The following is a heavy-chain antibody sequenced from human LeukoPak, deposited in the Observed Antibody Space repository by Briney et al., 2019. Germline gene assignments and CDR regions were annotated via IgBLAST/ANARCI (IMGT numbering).Heavy chain of an antibody. V-gene: IGHV1-69*13. CDR2: IIPIFGTA. CDR1: GGTFSSYA. Sequence: ASVKVSCKASGGTFSSYAISWVRQAPGQGLEWMGGIIPIFGTANYAQKFQGRVTITADESTSTAYMELSSLRSEDTAVYYCASGYYDSSGYYKSGYYYYYYMDVWGKGTTVTISS. J-gene: IGHJ6*03. CDR3: ASGYYDSSGYYKSGYYYYYYMDV. D-gene: IGHD3-22*01.